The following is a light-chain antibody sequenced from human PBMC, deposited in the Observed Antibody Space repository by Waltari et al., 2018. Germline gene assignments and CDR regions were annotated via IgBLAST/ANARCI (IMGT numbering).Light chain of an antibody. CDR2: GKT. Sequence: SSELTQDAAVSVALGQTVRITCQGDSLSNTYASWYQQKPGQAPVLVIYGKTNRPSVIPDRFSGSSSGNTASLTITGAQAEDEADYYCNSRDSSSHHVIFGGGTRLTVL. CDR1: SLSNTY. CDR3: NSRDSSSHHVI. V-gene: IGLV3-19*01. J-gene: IGLJ2*01.